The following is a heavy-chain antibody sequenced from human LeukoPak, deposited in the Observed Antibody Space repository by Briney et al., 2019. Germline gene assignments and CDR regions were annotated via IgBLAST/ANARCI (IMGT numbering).Heavy chain of an antibody. Sequence: SETLSLTCTVSGDSISSRSYYWAWLRQAPVKGLEWIGSIHSSGSTYYNPSLKSRLTLSVDTSKNLFSLRLISVTAADTAVYYCASSSYYYDSSGFYYFDYWGQGTLVTVSS. J-gene: IGHJ4*02. V-gene: IGHV4-39*02. CDR2: IHSSGST. D-gene: IGHD3-22*01. CDR3: ASSSYYYDSSGFYYFDY. CDR1: GDSISSRSYY.